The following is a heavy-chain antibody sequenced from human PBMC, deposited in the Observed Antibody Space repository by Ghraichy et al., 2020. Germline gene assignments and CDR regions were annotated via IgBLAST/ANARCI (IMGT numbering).Heavy chain of an antibody. V-gene: IGHV3-7*03. D-gene: IGHD3/OR15-3a*01. CDR3: AKADWGSVDY. CDR1: GFTYNKYW. J-gene: IGHJ4*02. Sequence: GGSRLSCAASGFTYNKYWMSWVRQAPGKGLEWVANMNQDGSEKYYVDSVKGRFTISRDNAKNSLYLQMNSLRAEDTAVYYCAKADWGSVDYWGQGTLVTVSS. CDR2: MNQDGSEK.